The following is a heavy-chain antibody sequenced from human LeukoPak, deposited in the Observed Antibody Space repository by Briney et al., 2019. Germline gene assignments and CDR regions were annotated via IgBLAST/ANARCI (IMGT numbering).Heavy chain of an antibody. CDR3: ARRYRNYDFWSGYWPGYFDY. CDR1: GGSISSSSYY. CDR2: IYYSGST. J-gene: IGHJ4*02. Sequence: SETLSLTCTVSGGSISSSSYYWGWIRQPPGKGLEWIVSIYYSGSTYYNPSLKSRVTISVDTSKNQFSLKLSSVTAADTAVYYCARRYRNYDFWSGYWPGYFDYWGQGTLVTVSS. V-gene: IGHV4-39*01. D-gene: IGHD3-3*01.